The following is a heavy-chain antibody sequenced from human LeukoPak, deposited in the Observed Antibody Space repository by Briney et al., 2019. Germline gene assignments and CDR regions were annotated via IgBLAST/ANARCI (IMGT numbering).Heavy chain of an antibody. V-gene: IGHV4-59*01. CDR3: ARALERYYYDSSGYYAHFDY. CDR2: IYYSGST. CDR1: GGSITSYY. D-gene: IGHD3-22*01. J-gene: IGHJ4*02. Sequence: SETLSLTCTVSGGSITSYYWSWIRQPPGKGLEWIGYIYYSGSTNYNPSLKSRVTMSVDTSKNQFSLKLSSVTAADTAVYYCARALERYYYDSSGYYAHFDYWGKGTLVTVSS.